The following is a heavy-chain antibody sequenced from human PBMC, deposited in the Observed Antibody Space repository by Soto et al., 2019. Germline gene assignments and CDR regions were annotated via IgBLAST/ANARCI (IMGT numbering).Heavy chain of an antibody. CDR3: ARILDEGIAVAATYYYYGMDV. CDR1: GFTFSSYA. D-gene: IGHD6-19*01. V-gene: IGHV3-30-3*01. J-gene: IGHJ6*02. CDR2: ISYDGSNK. Sequence: GGSLRLSCAASGFTFSSYAMHWVRQAPGKGLEWVAVISYDGSNKYYADSVKGRFTISRDNSKNTLYLQMNSLRAEDTAVYYCARILDEGIAVAATYYYYGMDVWGQGTTVTVSS.